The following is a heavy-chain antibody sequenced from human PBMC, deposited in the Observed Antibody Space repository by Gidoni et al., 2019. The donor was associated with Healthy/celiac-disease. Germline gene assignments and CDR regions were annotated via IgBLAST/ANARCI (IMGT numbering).Heavy chain of an antibody. Sequence: EVQLVESGGGLVQPGWSLSLSCAASGCTVRPYYMTWVRQAPGKGLEWVSVIYADGSTYYVDSVKGRFTISRDNSKNTLYLQMNSLRPEDTAVYYCAREGTRGWYQVHWGQGTLVTVSS. J-gene: IGHJ4*02. V-gene: IGHV3-66*01. CDR1: GCTVRPYY. CDR2: IYADGST. D-gene: IGHD6-19*01. CDR3: AREGTRGWYQVH.